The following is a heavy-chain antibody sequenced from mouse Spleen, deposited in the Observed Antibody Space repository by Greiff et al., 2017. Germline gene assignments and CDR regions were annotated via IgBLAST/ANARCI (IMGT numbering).Heavy chain of an antibody. V-gene: IGHV5-9*04. D-gene: IGHD2-3*01. Sequence: EVKLMESGGGLVKLGGSLKLSCAASGFTFSSYAMSWVRQTPEKRLEWVATISSGGGNTYYPDSVKGRFTISRDNAKNTLYLQMSSLKSEDTAMYYCARLDGSLAMDYWGQGTSVTVSS. CDR2: ISSGGGNT. CDR3: ARLDGSLAMDY. J-gene: IGHJ4*01. CDR1: GFTFSSYA.